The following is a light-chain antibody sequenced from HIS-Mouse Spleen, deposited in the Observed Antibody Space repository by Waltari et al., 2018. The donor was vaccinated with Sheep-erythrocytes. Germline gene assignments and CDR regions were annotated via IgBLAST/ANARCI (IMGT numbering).Light chain of an antibody. CDR3: IQALQTPRT. CDR1: QSLLHSNGYNY. J-gene: IGKJ1*01. V-gene: IGKV2-28*01. CDR2: LGS. Sequence: DIVMTQSPLYLHVTPGEPASISCRSSQSLLHSNGYNYLDWYLQKPGQSPQLLIYLGSNRASGVPDRFSGSGSGTDFTLKISRVEAEDVGVYYCIQALQTPRTFGQGTKVEIK.